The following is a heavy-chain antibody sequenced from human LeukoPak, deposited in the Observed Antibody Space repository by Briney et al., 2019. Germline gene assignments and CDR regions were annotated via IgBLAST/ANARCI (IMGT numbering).Heavy chain of an antibody. CDR3: ARARAKVTIFGVVTFDAFDI. Sequence: GGSLRLSCEGSGFTFSNYWMGWVRQAPGKGLQWVANIKTDGSEKYYVDSVKGRFAISRDNAKNSLYLQMNSLRAEDTAVYYCARARAKVTIFGVVTFDAFDIWGQGTMVTVSS. CDR1: GFTFSNYW. D-gene: IGHD3-3*01. J-gene: IGHJ3*02. V-gene: IGHV3-7*01. CDR2: IKTDGSEK.